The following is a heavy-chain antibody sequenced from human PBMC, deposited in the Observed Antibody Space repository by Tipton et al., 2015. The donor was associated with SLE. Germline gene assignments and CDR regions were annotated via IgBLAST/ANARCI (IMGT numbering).Heavy chain of an antibody. CDR2: INHSGST. D-gene: IGHD6-13*01. Sequence: TLSLTCAVYGGSFSGYYWSWIRQPPGKGLEWIGEINHSGSTNYKPSLKSRVTISVDTSKNQFSLKLSSVTAADTAVYYCASFIAAAGEVYYYYMDVWGKGTTVTVPS. CDR1: GGSFSGYY. V-gene: IGHV4-34*01. CDR3: ASFIAAAGEVYYYYMDV. J-gene: IGHJ6*03.